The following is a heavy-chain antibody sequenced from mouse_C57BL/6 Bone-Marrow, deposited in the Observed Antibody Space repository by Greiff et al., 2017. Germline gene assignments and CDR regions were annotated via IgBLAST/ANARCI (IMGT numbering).Heavy chain of an antibody. Sequence: QVQLQQPGAELVMPGASVKLSCKASGYTFTSYWMHWVKQRPGQGLEWIGEIDPSDSYTNYNQKFKGKSTLTVDKSSSTAYMQLSNLTSEDSAVYYCARVHYGYPGFAYWGQGTLVTVSA. D-gene: IGHD1-2*01. CDR3: ARVHYGYPGFAY. CDR1: GYTFTSYW. J-gene: IGHJ3*01. CDR2: IDPSDSYT. V-gene: IGHV1-69*01.